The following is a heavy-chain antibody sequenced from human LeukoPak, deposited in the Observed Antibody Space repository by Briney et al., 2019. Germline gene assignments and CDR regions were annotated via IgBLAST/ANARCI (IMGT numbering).Heavy chain of an antibody. J-gene: IGHJ2*01. Sequence: AGSLRLSCAASGFTFNLYGMTWVRQAPGKGLEWVSGISGSAVDTYYADSVKGRFTISRDNSKNEFFLQMNNLRAEDTGVYSCAKFGTYWYFDVWGRGTLVTVSP. CDR3: AKFGTYWYFDV. CDR1: GFTFNLYG. CDR2: ISGSAVDT. V-gene: IGHV3-23*01. D-gene: IGHD3-16*01.